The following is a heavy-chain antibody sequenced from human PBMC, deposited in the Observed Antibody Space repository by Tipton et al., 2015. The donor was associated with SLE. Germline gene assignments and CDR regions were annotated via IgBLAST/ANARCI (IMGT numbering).Heavy chain of an antibody. CDR3: TTGTLGRNRRWYFDL. Sequence: SLRLSCVASGFTFSSYEMSWVRQAPGKGLEWVGRIKSKTDGGTTDYAALVKGRFTISRDDSKNTLYLQMNSLKTEDTAVYYCTTGTLGRNRRWYFDLWGRGTLVTVSS. D-gene: IGHD1-14*01. J-gene: IGHJ2*01. CDR2: IKSKTDGGTT. CDR1: GFTFSSYE. V-gene: IGHV3-15*01.